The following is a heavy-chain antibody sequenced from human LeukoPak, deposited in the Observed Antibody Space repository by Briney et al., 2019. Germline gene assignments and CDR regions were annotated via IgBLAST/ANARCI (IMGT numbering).Heavy chain of an antibody. V-gene: IGHV4-59*01. Sequence: SETLSLTCTVSGGSISSYYWSWIRQPSGKGLEWIGYIYYSGSTNYNPSLKSRVTISLDTSKNQFSLKLSSVTAADTAVYYCARERHGHPFDSWGQGTLVTVSS. J-gene: IGHJ4*02. CDR2: IYYSGST. CDR3: ARERHGHPFDS. CDR1: GGSISSYY.